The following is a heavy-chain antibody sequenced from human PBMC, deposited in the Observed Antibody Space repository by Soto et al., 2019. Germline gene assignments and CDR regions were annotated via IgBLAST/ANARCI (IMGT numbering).Heavy chain of an antibody. V-gene: IGHV4-39*01. CDR1: DDSINSDKYY. Sequence: SETLSLTCSVSDDSINSDKYYWGWIRQPPGKGLEWIGSIYYRGNAYYNPSLQTRVTISLDKSKSQFSLKLNSVTAADTAVYYCARGSSMVRGVNVDNWFDPWGQGTPVTVSS. CDR3: ARGSSMVRGVNVDNWFDP. D-gene: IGHD3-10*01. CDR2: IYYRGNA. J-gene: IGHJ5*02.